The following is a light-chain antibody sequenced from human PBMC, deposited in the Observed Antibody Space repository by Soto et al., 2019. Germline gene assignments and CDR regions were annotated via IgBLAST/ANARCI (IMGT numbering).Light chain of an antibody. CDR2: AAS. Sequence: ATQMTQSPSSLSASVGDRVTIACRASQGIRTELGWYQQKAGEAPKLLIYAASTLQSGVPPRFSGSGSGTDFTLTIISLQPEDFATYYFLQDYDYPRTFGQGTKLDMK. J-gene: IGKJ1*01. CDR1: QGIRTE. V-gene: IGKV1-6*01. CDR3: LQDYDYPRT.